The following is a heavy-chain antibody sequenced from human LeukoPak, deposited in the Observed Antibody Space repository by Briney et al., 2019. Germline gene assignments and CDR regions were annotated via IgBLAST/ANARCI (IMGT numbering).Heavy chain of an antibody. V-gene: IGHV3-23*01. CDR3: AKVTTYYYDSSGYLNYYYMDV. CDR1: GFTFSSYA. D-gene: IGHD3-22*01. J-gene: IGHJ6*03. Sequence: GGSLRLSCAASGFTFSSYAMSWVRQAPGKGLEWVSAISGSGGSTYYADSVKGRFTISRDNSKNTLHLQMNSLRAEDTAVYYCAKVTTYYYDSSGYLNYYYMDVWGKGTTVTVSS. CDR2: ISGSGGST.